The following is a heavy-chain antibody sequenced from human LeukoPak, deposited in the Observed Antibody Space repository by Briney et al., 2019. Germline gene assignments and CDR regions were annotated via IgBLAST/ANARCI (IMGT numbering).Heavy chain of an antibody. Sequence: PGGSLRLSRAASGFNLSFLAMGWVRPAPGEGVEGGSAISGSTTDTNYADSVQGRFTISRDNSKNTLFLQMNSLRADDTAVYYCAKRDYQSSGHFDYWGQGTLVTVSS. CDR1: GFNLSFLA. J-gene: IGHJ4*02. D-gene: IGHD3-22*01. V-gene: IGHV3-23*01. CDR2: ISGSTTDT. CDR3: AKRDYQSSGHFDY.